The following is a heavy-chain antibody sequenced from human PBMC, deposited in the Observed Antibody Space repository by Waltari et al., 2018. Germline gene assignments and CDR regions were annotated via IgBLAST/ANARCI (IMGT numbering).Heavy chain of an antibody. D-gene: IGHD5-18*01. V-gene: IGHV4-39*01. Sequence: QLQLQESGPGLVKPSETLSLTCTVSGGSISSSSYYWGWIRQPPGKGLEWIGSIYYSGSTYDNPSLKSRVTISVDTSKNQFSLKLSSVTAADTAVYYCARNVDTAMDIDYWGQGTLVTVSS. CDR3: ARNVDTAMDIDY. J-gene: IGHJ4*02. CDR1: GGSISSSSYY. CDR2: IYYSGST.